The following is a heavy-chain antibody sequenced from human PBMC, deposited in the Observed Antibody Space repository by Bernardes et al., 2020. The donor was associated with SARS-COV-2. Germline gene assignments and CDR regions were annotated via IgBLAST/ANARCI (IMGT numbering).Heavy chain of an antibody. J-gene: IGHJ5*02. D-gene: IGHD3-22*01. CDR3: AREDSSGYFVWFDP. V-gene: IGHV4-59*01. CDR2: IYDSGST. CDR1: GGSISRYY. Sequence: SEHLSRTGAVSGGSISRYYWSWIRSSPGKGLEWIGYIYDSGSTDYNPSLKSRVTISVDTSKNQFSLKLSYVTAADTAVYYCAREDSSGYFVWFDPWGQGTLVTVSS.